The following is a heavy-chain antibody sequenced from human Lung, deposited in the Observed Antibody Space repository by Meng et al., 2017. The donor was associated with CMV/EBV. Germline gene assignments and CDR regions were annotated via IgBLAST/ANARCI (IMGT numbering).Heavy chain of an antibody. CDR2: IYSNGDK. CDR1: GFSLTIDKEG. Sequence: FSGFSLTIDKEGVGWIRQPPGRALEWLAFIYSNGDKHYSPSLKTRVTITKDTSKSQVVFTLTDMDPVDTATYYCAHTSVVGATELDNWGQGTLVTVSS. J-gene: IGHJ4*02. D-gene: IGHD1-26*01. CDR3: AHTSVVGATELDN. V-gene: IGHV2-5*01.